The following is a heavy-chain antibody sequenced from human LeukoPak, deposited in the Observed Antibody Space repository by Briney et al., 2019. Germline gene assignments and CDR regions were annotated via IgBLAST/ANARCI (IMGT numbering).Heavy chain of an antibody. Sequence: GGSLRLSCAASGFTFSNYAMSWVRQAPGKGLEWVSGIRDSGTNTYYADSVKGRFTISRDNSKNTVYLQMNSLRAEDTAVYYCAKDRYSSGWYSDFDYWGQGTLVTVSS. V-gene: IGHV3-23*01. J-gene: IGHJ4*02. CDR2: IRDSGTNT. D-gene: IGHD6-19*01. CDR3: AKDRYSSGWYSDFDY. CDR1: GFTFSNYA.